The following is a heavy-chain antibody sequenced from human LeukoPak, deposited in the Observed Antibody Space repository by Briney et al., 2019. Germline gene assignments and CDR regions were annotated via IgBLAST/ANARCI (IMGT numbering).Heavy chain of an antibody. CDR3: ARVGATAILDV. Sequence: PGRSLRLSCGACGFTFSSYAMHWVRQAPGKGLEWVAVISYDGSNKYSADSVKDRFTISRDNSKNALYLQMNRLRVEDTAVYCCARVGATAILDVWGQGTTVTVSS. D-gene: IGHD5-18*01. V-gene: IGHV3-30*04. CDR1: GFTFSSYA. CDR2: ISYDGSNK. J-gene: IGHJ6*02.